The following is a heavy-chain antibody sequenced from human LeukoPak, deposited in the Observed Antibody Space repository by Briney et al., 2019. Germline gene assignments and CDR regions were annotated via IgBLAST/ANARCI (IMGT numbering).Heavy chain of an antibody. J-gene: IGHJ4*02. D-gene: IGHD3-22*01. CDR1: GFTFSSYG. Sequence: GGSLRLSCAAPGFTFSSYGMHWVRQAPGKGLEWVAFIRYDGSNKYYADSVKGRFTISRDNSKNTLYLQMNSLRAEDTAVYYCAKDLDPYYYDSSGPFDYWGQGTLVTVSS. CDR2: IRYDGSNK. V-gene: IGHV3-30*02. CDR3: AKDLDPYYYDSSGPFDY.